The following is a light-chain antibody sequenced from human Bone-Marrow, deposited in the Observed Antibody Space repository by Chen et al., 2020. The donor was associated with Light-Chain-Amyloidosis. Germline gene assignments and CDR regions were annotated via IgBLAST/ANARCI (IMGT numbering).Light chain of an antibody. CDR1: QTISSNY. J-gene: IGKJ4*01. Sequence: EIVLTQSPGTLSLSPGEGANLSCRASQTISSNYLTWYQHKFGQAPRLLIYGSSSRATGIPDRFTGSGYGTDFTLTINRLVPEDFAMYYCQQYGTSPLTFGGGTKVEIK. CDR3: QQYGTSPLT. V-gene: IGKV3-20*01. CDR2: GSS.